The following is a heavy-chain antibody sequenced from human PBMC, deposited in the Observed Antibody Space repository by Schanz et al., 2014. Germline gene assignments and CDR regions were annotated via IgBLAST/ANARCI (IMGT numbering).Heavy chain of an antibody. CDR3: ARDGNYYGSRKYYKTPYYFDY. J-gene: IGHJ4*02. Sequence: EVQLVESGGGFVQPGGSLGLSCVVSGFTVSSDHMRWVRQAPGKGLEWVSTIYASGATYYADSVKRRFTISRDISKNTLHLQVTSLRAEDTAIYYCARDGNYYGSRKYYKTPYYFDYWGQGTLVTVSS. CDR1: GFTVSSDH. D-gene: IGHD3-10*01. CDR2: IYASGAT. V-gene: IGHV3-66*01.